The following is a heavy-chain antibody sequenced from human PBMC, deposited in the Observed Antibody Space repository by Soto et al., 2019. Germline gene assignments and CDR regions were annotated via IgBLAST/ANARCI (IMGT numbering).Heavy chain of an antibody. CDR1: GGSVSSGSYY. J-gene: IGHJ4*02. CDR2: IYYSGST. D-gene: IGHD5-18*01. CDR3: ARVGSYGYPPYDY. Sequence: SETLSLTCTVSGGSVSSGSYYWSWIRQPPGKGLEWIGYIYYSGSTSYAQKFQGRVTMTRDTSTSTVYMELSSLRSEDTAVYYCARVGSYGYPPYDYWGQGTLVTVSS. V-gene: IGHV4-61*01.